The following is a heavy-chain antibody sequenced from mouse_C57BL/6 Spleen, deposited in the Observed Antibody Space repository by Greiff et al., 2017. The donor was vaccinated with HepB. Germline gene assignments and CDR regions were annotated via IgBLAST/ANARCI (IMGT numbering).Heavy chain of an antibody. V-gene: IGHV3-6*01. J-gene: IGHJ3*01. CDR2: ISYDGSN. CDR1: GYSITSGYY. D-gene: IGHD1-1*01. CDR3: ARWYYGSSSFAY. Sequence: EVKLMESGPGLVKPSQSLSLTCSVTGYSITSGYYWNWIRQFPGNKLEWMGYISYDGSNNYNPSLKNRISITRDTSKNQFFLKLNSVTTEDTATYYCARWYYGSSSFAYWGQGTLVTVSA.